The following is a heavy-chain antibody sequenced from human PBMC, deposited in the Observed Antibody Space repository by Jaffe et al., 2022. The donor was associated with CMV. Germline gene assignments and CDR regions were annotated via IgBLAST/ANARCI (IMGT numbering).Heavy chain of an antibody. CDR1: GFTFSSYG. CDR2: IWYDGSNK. D-gene: IGHD1-20*01. J-gene: IGHJ4*02. V-gene: IGHV3-33*08. CDR3: ARELTRYNWNDAPFDY. Sequence: QVQLVESGGGVVQPGRSLRLSCAASGFTFSSYGMHWVRQAPGKGLEWVAVIWYDGSNKYYADSVKGRFTISRDNSKNTLYLQMNSLRAEDTAVYYCARELTRYNWNDAPFDYWGQGTLVTVSS.